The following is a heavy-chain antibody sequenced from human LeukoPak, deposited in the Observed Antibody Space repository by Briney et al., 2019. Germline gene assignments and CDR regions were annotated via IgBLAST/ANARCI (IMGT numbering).Heavy chain of an antibody. Sequence: GSLRLSCEASGFTFSAYAMTWVRQAPGKGLEWVSSIGSDGKTHYSESVKGRFAISRDNSKSMLFLQPNSLRAEDTAVYYCAREDGYSSSWYSDYWGQGTLVTVSS. V-gene: IGHV3-23*01. J-gene: IGHJ4*02. CDR2: IGSDGKT. CDR3: AREDGYSSSWYSDY. D-gene: IGHD6-13*01. CDR1: GFTFSAYA.